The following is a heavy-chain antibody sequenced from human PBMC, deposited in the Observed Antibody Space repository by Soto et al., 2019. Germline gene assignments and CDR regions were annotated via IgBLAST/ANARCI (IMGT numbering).Heavy chain of an antibody. D-gene: IGHD3-3*01. J-gene: IGHJ3*02. CDR3: ANVIDSTIFGVVTTHDAFDI. Sequence: QVQLVESGGGVVQPGRSLRLSCAASGFTFSSYGMHWVRQAPGKGLEWVSVISYDGSNKYYADSVKGRFTISRDNSKNTLYLQMNSLRAEDTAVYYCANVIDSTIFGVVTTHDAFDIWGQGTMVPVSS. V-gene: IGHV3-30*18. CDR2: ISYDGSNK. CDR1: GFTFSSYG.